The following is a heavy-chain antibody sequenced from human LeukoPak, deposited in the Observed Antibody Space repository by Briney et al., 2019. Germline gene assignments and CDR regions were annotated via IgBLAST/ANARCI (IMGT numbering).Heavy chain of an antibody. Sequence: PGGSLRLSCAASGFTFNSYWMSWVRQAPGKGLEWVAKIKQDGSEKYYVDSVKGRFTISRDNAKNSLYLQMNSLRAEDTAVYYCARARVIDYWGQGTLVTVSS. CDR3: ARARVIDY. D-gene: IGHD3-10*01. CDR2: IKQDGSEK. J-gene: IGHJ4*02. V-gene: IGHV3-7*01. CDR1: GFTFNSYW.